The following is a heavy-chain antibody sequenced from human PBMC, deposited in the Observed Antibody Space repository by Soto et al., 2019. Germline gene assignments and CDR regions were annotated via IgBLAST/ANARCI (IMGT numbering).Heavy chain of an antibody. J-gene: IGHJ6*02. CDR3: ARDLINCLRSYYGMDV. V-gene: IGHV1-2*02. CDR2: INPNSGGT. Sequence: ASVKVCCKASGYTFTGSYMTWVRRAPGQGLEWMGWINPNSGGTNYAQKFQGRVTMTRDKSISTAYMELSRLRSDDTAVYYCARDLINCLRSYYGMDVWGQGTTVTVSS. D-gene: IGHD3-10*01. CDR1: GYTFTGSY.